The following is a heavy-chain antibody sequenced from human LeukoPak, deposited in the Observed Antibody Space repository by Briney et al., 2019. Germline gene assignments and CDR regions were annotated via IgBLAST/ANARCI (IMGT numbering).Heavy chain of an antibody. Sequence: GGSLRLSCAASGFTVSSNYMSWVRQAPGKGLEWVSSISSSSNYIKYADSVKGRFTVSRDNAKNSLYLQMNSLRAEDTAVYYCARVGYYYDSSGHYPLDYWGQGTLVTVSS. CDR3: ARVGYYYDSSGHYPLDY. V-gene: IGHV3-21*01. J-gene: IGHJ4*02. D-gene: IGHD3-22*01. CDR2: ISSSSNYI. CDR1: GFTVSSNY.